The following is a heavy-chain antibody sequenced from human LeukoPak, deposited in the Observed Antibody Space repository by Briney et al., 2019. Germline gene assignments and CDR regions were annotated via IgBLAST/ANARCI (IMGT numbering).Heavy chain of an antibody. CDR2: IDPNSDNI. Sequence: ASVKVSCKASGYTFTGCFIHYVRQAPGQGLEWMGWIDPNSDNIRYSETFKDRVAMTRDTSTNTAYMELSWLRSDDTAVYYCARSAYNYGYVYFDHWGQGTLVIVSS. V-gene: IGHV1-2*02. D-gene: IGHD5-18*01. CDR1: GYTFTGCF. J-gene: IGHJ4*02. CDR3: ARSAYNYGYVYFDH.